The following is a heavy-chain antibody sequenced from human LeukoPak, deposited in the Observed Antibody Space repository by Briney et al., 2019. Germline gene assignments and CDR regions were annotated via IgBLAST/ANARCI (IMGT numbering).Heavy chain of an antibody. CDR1: GFTFSSYG. CDR2: IWYDGSNK. D-gene: IGHD1-20*01. Sequence: GGSLRLSCAASGFTFSSYGMHWVRQAPGKGLEWVAVIWYDGSNKYYADSVKGRFTISRDNSKNTLYLQMNSLGAEDTAVYYCARDRRYNWNDAFDYWGQGTLVTVSS. V-gene: IGHV3-33*01. CDR3: ARDRRYNWNDAFDY. J-gene: IGHJ4*02.